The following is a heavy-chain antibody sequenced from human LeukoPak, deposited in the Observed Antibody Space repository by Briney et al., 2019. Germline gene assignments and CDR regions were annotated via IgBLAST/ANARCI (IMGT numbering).Heavy chain of an antibody. CDR1: GYTFTDYD. CDR2: INPNSATT. J-gene: IGHJ3*01. CDR3: ARGDFGETNTAFDV. D-gene: IGHD4-17*01. Sequence: ASVKVSCKTSGYTFTDYDVHWVRQAPGQGLEWMGWINPNSATTNYAQRLQGRVTFTRDTSLSVAYMELSSLTSEDAGVYFCARGDFGETNTAFDVWGQGTLVAVSS. V-gene: IGHV1-8*03.